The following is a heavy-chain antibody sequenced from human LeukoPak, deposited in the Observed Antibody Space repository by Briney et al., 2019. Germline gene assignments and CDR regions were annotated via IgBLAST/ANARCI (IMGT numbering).Heavy chain of an antibody. Sequence: SETLSLTCTVSGGSISSYYWSWNRQPPGKGLEWIGYIYTSGSTNYNPSLKSRVTISVDTSKNQFSLKLSSVTAADTAVYYCARGRRSSWSSFDYWGQGTLVTVSS. CDR3: ARGRRSSWSSFDY. CDR1: GGSISSYY. J-gene: IGHJ4*02. D-gene: IGHD6-13*01. CDR2: IYTSGST. V-gene: IGHV4-4*09.